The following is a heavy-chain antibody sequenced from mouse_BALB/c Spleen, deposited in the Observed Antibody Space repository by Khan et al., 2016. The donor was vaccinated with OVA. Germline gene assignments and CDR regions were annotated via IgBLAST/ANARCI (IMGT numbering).Heavy chain of an antibody. V-gene: IGHV3-2*02. CDR2: ISYSGRT. J-gene: IGHJ2*01. CDR1: GYSITSDYA. D-gene: IGHD1-1*01. CDR3: VRSVTITTVVATDFDY. Sequence: EVQLQESGPGLVKPSQSLSLTCTVTGYSITSDYAWNWIRQFPGNKLEWMGYISYSGRTSYNPSLKSRISITRDTSKNQFFLQLNSVTTEDSATXYGVRSVTITTVVATDFDYWGQGTTLTVSS.